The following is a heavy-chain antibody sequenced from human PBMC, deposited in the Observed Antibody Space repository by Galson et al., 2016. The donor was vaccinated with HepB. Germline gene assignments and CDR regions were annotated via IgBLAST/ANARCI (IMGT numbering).Heavy chain of an antibody. Sequence: SLRLSCAASGFNFKDYTLHWVRQAPGKGLEWVAVISFDGSNTYYRDSVRGRFTISKDDPKNTFSLQMNGLNAEDTAVYYCATSWSDSSGGRCYSGWFDPWGQGALVTVSS. CDR3: ATSWSDSSGGRCYSGWFDP. V-gene: IGHV3-30-3*01. D-gene: IGHD2-15*01. J-gene: IGHJ5*02. CDR1: GFNFKDYT. CDR2: ISFDGSNT.